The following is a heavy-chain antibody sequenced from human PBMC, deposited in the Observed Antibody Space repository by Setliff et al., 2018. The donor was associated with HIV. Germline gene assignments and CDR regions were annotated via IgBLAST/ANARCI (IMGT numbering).Heavy chain of an antibody. Sequence: GGSLRLSCAASGFIFSDYAIHWVRQAPAKGLEWVAVIGYGGGLKLYADSVKGRFTISRDFSDNTLYLQMNSLRPEDTAMYYCARDPLVGAPDYFDYWGQGTLVTVSS. V-gene: IGHV3-30*04. CDR3: ARDPLVGAPDYFDY. D-gene: IGHD1-26*01. CDR1: GFIFSDYA. J-gene: IGHJ4*02. CDR2: IGYGGGLK.